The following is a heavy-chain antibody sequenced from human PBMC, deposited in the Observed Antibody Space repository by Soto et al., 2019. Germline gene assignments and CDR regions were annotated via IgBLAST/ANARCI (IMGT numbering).Heavy chain of an antibody. V-gene: IGHV3-66*03. CDR2: IYSGGST. Sequence: EVQLVESGGGLIQPGGSLRLSCAASGFIVSSNYMTWVRQAPGKGLEWVSVIYSGGSTYYADSVKGRFTISRDNSKNTVYLQMNSLRAEDTAVYYCAKDLRYYDSSVRFGDYWGQGTLVTVSS. J-gene: IGHJ4*02. D-gene: IGHD3-22*01. CDR1: GFIVSSNY. CDR3: AKDLRYYDSSVRFGDY.